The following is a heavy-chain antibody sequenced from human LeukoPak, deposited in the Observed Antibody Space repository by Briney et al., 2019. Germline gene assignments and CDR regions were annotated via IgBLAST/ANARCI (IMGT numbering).Heavy chain of an antibody. CDR3: ARDLDTAMDPGVDY. D-gene: IGHD5-18*01. CDR1: GFTFSSYG. V-gene: IGHV3-33*01. CDR2: IWCDGSNK. Sequence: PGGSLRLSCAASGFTFSSYGMHWVRQAPGKGLEWVAVIWCDGSNKYYADSVKGRFTISRDNSKNTLYLQMNSLRAEDTAVYYCARDLDTAMDPGVDYWGQGTLVTVSS. J-gene: IGHJ4*02.